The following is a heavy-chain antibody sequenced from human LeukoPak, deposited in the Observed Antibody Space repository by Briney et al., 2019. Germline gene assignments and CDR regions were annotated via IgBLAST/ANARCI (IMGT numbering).Heavy chain of an antibody. J-gene: IGHJ4*02. D-gene: IGHD2-21*02. CDR3: AKGPLDCPDY. Sequence: GGSLRLSCAASGFIFSSYGIHWVRQAPGKGLEWVGVISNDGTDKYYADSVKGRFTVSRDNSKNTLFLQMNSLRAEDTSVYYCAKGPLDCPDYWGQGTLVTVSS. V-gene: IGHV3-30*18. CDR2: ISNDGTDK. CDR1: GFIFSSYG.